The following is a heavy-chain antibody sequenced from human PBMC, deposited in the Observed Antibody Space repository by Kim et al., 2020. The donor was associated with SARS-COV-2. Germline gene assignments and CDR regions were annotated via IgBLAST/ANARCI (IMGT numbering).Heavy chain of an antibody. CDR2: INPNSGGT. J-gene: IGHJ6*03. Sequence: ASVKVSCKASGYTFTGYYMHWVRQAPGQGLEWMGRINPNSGGTNYAQKFQGRVTMTRDTSISTAYMELSRLRSDYTAVYYCARAAWGSGRGGYYMDVWGKGTTVTVSS. CDR3: ARAAWGSGRGGYYMDV. D-gene: IGHD6-19*01. CDR1: GYTFTGYY. V-gene: IGHV1-2*06.